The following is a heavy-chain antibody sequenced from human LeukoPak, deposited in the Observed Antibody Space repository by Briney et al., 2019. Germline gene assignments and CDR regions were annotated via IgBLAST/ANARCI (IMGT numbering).Heavy chain of an antibody. CDR3: ARAHCSGGSCYSGFGY. V-gene: IGHV4-34*01. J-gene: IGHJ4*02. Sequence: SETLSLTCAVYGGSFSGYYWSWIRQPPGKGLEWIGEIDHSGSTNYNPSLKSRVTISVDTSKNQFSLKLSSVTAADTAVYYCARAHCSGGSCYSGFGYWGQGTLVTVSS. D-gene: IGHD2-15*01. CDR1: GGSFSGYY. CDR2: IDHSGST.